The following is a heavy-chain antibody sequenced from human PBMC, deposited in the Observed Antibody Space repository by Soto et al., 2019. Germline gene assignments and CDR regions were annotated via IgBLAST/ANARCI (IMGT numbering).Heavy chain of an antibody. J-gene: IGHJ6*02. D-gene: IGHD2-21*02. CDR1: GGSISSGGYY. CDR3: AREDDGGDRDYYGLDV. V-gene: IGHV4-31*03. CDR2: IYYSGST. Sequence: PSETLSLTCTVSGGSISSGGYYWSWIRQHPGKGLEWIGYIYYSGSTYYNPSLKSRVTISVDTSKNQFSLKLTSVTAADTAVYYCAREDDGGDRDYYGLDVWGQGTTVTVSS.